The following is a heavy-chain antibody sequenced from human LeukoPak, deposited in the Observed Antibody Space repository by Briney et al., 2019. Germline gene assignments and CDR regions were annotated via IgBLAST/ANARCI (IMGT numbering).Heavy chain of an antibody. CDR1: GFSFSGHW. CDR2: ISPTGSTT. CDR3: ARGPNSNWSGLDF. J-gene: IGHJ4*02. V-gene: IGHV3-74*01. Sequence: PGGSLRVSCTASGFSFSGHWMHWARQLPGKGLVWVSRISPTGSTTSYADSVKGRFTVSRDNAMNTLYLQVDNLRAEDTAVYYCARGPNSNWSGLDFWGQGTLLTVSS. D-gene: IGHD6-6*01.